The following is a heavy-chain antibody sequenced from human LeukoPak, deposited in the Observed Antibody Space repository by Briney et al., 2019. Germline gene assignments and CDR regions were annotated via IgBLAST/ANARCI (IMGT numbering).Heavy chain of an antibody. V-gene: IGHV3-7*01. CDR2: IKQDGSEK. Sequence: GGSLRLSCAASGITLSTYWMSWVRQAPGKGLEWVANIKQDGSEKNYVDSVKGRFTISRDNSKNSLYLQMNSLRAEDTAMYYCARDRGYFDNWGQGTLVTVSS. CDR3: ARDRGYFDN. J-gene: IGHJ4*02. CDR1: GITLSTYW.